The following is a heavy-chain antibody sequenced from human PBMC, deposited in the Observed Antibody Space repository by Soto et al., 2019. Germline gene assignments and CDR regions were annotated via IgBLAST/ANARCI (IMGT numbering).Heavy chain of an antibody. V-gene: IGHV3-11*06. J-gene: IGHJ5*02. CDR3: VRGGGGGLFDP. Sequence: GGSLRLACAGSGFTFGDSYISWIRQAPGKGLEWLSYISPGSRYPAYADSVKGRFTISRDNARRSLFLQMTSLTAEDTAMYYCVRGGGGGLFDPWGQGTMVTVS. CDR1: GFTFGDSY. CDR2: ISPGSRYP. D-gene: IGHD2-15*01.